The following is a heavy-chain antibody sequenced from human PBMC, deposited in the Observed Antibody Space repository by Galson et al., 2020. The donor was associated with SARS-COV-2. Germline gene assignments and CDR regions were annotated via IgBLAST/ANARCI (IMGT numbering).Heavy chain of an antibody. Sequence: ASVKVSCKASGYTFTAFFLNWVRQTPGQGLEWMGWINPTTGATHYAQKFQGRVTMTRDTSITTAYMEVSGLESDDTATYYCATWQRQGKTSDWSYCYWGQGTLVTVSS. CDR1: GYTFTAFF. CDR2: INPTTGAT. J-gene: IGHJ4*02. CDR3: ATWQRQGKTSDWSYCY. V-gene: IGHV1-2*02. D-gene: IGHD6-19*01.